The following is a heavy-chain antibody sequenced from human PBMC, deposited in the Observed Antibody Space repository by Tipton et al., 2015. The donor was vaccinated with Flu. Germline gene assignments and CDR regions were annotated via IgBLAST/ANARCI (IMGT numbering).Heavy chain of an antibody. CDR3: AKPPYDGTGYYFDF. V-gene: IGHV3-23*01. CDR1: GFTFSSYA. Sequence: SLRLSCAASGFTFSSYAMSWVRQAPGKGLEWVSGISGSGESTFYADSVKGRFTISRDNSKNTLYLQMNSLRAEDTAVYYCAKPPYDGTGYYFDFWGQGTLVTVSS. CDR2: ISGSGEST. D-gene: IGHD3-22*01. J-gene: IGHJ4*02.